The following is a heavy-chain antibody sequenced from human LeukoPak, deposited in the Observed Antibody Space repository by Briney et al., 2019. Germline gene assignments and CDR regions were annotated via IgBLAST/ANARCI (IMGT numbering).Heavy chain of an antibody. CDR1: GYTFTSYY. CDR2: INPSGGST. V-gene: IGHV1-46*01. J-gene: IGHJ3*02. D-gene: IGHD1-26*01. CDR3: ARVRGSYYLGAFDI. Sequence: ASVKVSCKASGYTFTSYYMHWVRQTPVQGLERMGIINPSGGSTSYAQKFQGRVTMTRDTSTSTVYMELSSLRSEDTAVYYCARVRGSYYLGAFDIWGQGTMVTVSS.